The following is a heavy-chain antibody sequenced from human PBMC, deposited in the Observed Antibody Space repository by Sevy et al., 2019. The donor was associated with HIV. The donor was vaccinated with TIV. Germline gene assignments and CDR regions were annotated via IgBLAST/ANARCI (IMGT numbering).Heavy chain of an antibody. CDR2: ISGSGGST. D-gene: IGHD1-26*01. CDR3: AKGDSGSYSGWFDP. CDR1: GFTFSSYA. Sequence: GESLKISCAASGFTFSSYAMSWVRQAPGKGLEWVSAISGSGGSTYYADSVKGRFTISRDNSKNTLYLQMNSLRAEDTAVYYCAKGDSGSYSGWFDPWGQGTLVTVSS. V-gene: IGHV3-23*01. J-gene: IGHJ5*02.